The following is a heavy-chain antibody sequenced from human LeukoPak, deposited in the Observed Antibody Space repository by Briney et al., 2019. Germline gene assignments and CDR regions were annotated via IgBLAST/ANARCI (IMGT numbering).Heavy chain of an antibody. CDR3: AKDRAALWFGEPQDY. J-gene: IGHJ4*02. V-gene: IGHV3-30*18. CDR2: ISYDGSNK. D-gene: IGHD3-10*01. CDR1: GFTFNSYA. Sequence: GGSLRLSCAASGFTFNSYAMSWVRQAPGKGLEWVAVISYDGSNKYYADSVKGRFTISRDNSKNTLYLQMNSLRAEDTAVYYCAKDRAALWFGEPQDYWGQGTLVTVSS.